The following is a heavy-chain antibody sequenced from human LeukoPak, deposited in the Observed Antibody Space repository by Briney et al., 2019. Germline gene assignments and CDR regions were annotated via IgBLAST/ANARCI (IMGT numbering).Heavy chain of an antibody. V-gene: IGHV1-18*01. J-gene: IGHJ4*02. Sequence: GASVKVSCKASGHTFTSYGISWVRQAPGQGLEWMGWISAYNGNTNYAQKLQGRVTMTTDTSTSTAYMELRSLRSDDTAVYYCAREDGVVATGYFDYWGQGTLVTVSS. D-gene: IGHD2-15*01. CDR3: AREDGVVATGYFDY. CDR1: GHTFTSYG. CDR2: ISAYNGNT.